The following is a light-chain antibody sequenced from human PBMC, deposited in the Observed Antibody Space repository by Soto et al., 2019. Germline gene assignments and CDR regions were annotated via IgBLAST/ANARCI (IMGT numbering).Light chain of an antibody. V-gene: IGLV2-14*01. J-gene: IGLJ1*01. CDR3: SSYTNINTRACV. CDR1: SSDVGGYNY. Sequence: QSALTQPASVSGSPGQSITISCTGTSSDVGGYNYVSWYQQHPGKAPKLMIYEVSNRPSGVSNRFSGSKSGNTASLTISGLQAEDEAEDYCSSYTNINTRACVFGTGTKVTVL. CDR2: EVS.